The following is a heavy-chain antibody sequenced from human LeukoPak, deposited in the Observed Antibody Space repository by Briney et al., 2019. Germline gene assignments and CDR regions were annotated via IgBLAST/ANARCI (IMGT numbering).Heavy chain of an antibody. V-gene: IGHV3-30*18. J-gene: IGHJ4*02. CDR2: ILYDGSNE. D-gene: IGHD3-22*01. CDR3: AKDGTGGYYYLDY. CDR1: GFTFSSFA. Sequence: GGSLRLPCAASGFTFSSFAMSWVRQAPGMGLEWVALILYDGSNEYYADSVQGRFTISRDSSRNTLYLQMNSLRAEDTAVYYCAKDGTGGYYYLDYWGQGTLVTVSS.